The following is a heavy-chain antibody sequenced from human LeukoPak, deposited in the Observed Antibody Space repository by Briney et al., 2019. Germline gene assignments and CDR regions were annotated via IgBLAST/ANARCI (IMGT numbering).Heavy chain of an antibody. J-gene: IGHJ4*02. Sequence: GGSLRLSCAASGFTFSSYGMHWVRQAPGKGLEWVAVISYDGSNKYYADSVKGRFTISRDDAKNSLYLQMNSLRAEDTAVYYCARSTTAFDYWGQGTLVTVSS. CDR3: ARSTTAFDY. D-gene: IGHD4-17*01. CDR1: GFTFSSYG. CDR2: ISYDGSNK. V-gene: IGHV3-30*03.